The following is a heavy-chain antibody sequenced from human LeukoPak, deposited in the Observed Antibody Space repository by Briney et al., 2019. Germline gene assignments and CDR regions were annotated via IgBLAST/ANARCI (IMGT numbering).Heavy chain of an antibody. D-gene: IGHD4-17*01. CDR1: GFTFSSYS. CDR3: ARATDSDYYGDQTSSWFDP. Sequence: GGSLRLSCAASGFTFSSYSMNWVRQAPGKGLEWVSYISGGSSTIYYADSVKGRFTISRDNAKNSLYLQMNSLRAEDTAVYYCARATDSDYYGDQTSSWFDPWGQGTLVTVSS. V-gene: IGHV3-48*04. J-gene: IGHJ5*02. CDR2: ISGGSSTI.